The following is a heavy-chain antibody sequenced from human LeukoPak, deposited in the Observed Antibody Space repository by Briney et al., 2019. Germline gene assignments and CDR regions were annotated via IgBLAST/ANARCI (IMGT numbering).Heavy chain of an antibody. V-gene: IGHV3-7*01. CDR2: IKQDGSEK. CDR1: GFTFSGYW. J-gene: IGHJ5*02. CDR3: ARAVILTGYYNGGNWFDP. D-gene: IGHD3-9*01. Sequence: PGGSLRLSCAASGFTFSGYWMSWVRQAPGKGLEWVANIKQDGSEKYYVDSVKGRFTISRDNAKNSLYLQMNSLRAEDTAVYYCARAVILTGYYNGGNWFDPWGQGTLVTVSS.